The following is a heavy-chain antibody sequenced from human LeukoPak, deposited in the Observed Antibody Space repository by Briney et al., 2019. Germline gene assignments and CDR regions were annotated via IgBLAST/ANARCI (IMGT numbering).Heavy chain of an antibody. CDR2: ISGGGGST. CDR1: GFTFSSYA. Sequence: GGSLRLSCAASGFTFSSYAMSWVRQAPGKGLEWVSAISGGGGSTYYADSVKGRFTISRDNSKNTLYLQMNSLRAEDTAVYYCAKDRRSTSCIWFDPWGQGTLVTVSS. CDR3: AKDRRSTSCIWFDP. V-gene: IGHV3-23*01. D-gene: IGHD2-2*01. J-gene: IGHJ5*02.